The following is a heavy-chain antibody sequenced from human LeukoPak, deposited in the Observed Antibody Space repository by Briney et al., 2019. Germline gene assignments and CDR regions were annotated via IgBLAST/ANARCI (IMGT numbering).Heavy chain of an antibody. CDR3: AKGRDYDFWSGYFN. CDR2: ISGSGGST. CDR1: GFTFSSYA. J-gene: IGHJ4*02. D-gene: IGHD3-3*01. Sequence: GGSLRLSCAASGFTFSSYAMGWVRQAPGKGLEWVSAISGSGGSTYYADSVKGRFTISRDNSKNTLYLQMNSLRAEDTAVYYCAKGRDYDFWSGYFNWGQGTLVTVSS. V-gene: IGHV3-23*01.